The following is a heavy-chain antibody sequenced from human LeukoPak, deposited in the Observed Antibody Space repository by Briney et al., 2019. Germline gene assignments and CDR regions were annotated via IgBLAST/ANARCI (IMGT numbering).Heavy chain of an antibody. CDR3: ASLGFDY. D-gene: IGHD3-16*01. CDR2: TRNKANSYTT. V-gene: IGHV3-72*01. Sequence: SGGSLRLSCAASGFTLSDHYMDWVRQTPGKGLEWVGRTRNKANSYTTEYAASVKGRFTISRDDSKNSLYLQMNSLKTEDTAVYYCASLGFDYWGQGTLVTVSS. CDR1: GFTLSDHY. J-gene: IGHJ4*02.